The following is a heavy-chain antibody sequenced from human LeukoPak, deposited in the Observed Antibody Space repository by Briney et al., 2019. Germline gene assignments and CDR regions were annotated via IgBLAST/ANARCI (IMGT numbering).Heavy chain of an antibody. V-gene: IGHV3-21*01. CDR3: ANDYSNYYSYGMDV. J-gene: IGHJ6*02. D-gene: IGHD4-11*01. CDR2: ISTSGGLSSI. Sequence: GGSLRLSCAASGFIFSSFSVNWVRQAPGKGLEWVSSISTSGGLSSIYYADSVKGRFTISRDNAKNSLYLQMNSLGAEDTAVYYCANDYSNYYSYGMDVWGQGTTVTVSS. CDR1: GFIFSSFS.